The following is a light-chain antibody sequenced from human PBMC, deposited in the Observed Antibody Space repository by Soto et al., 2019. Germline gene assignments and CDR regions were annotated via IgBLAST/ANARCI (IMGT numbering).Light chain of an antibody. CDR3: QVWDSSSDPYVV. CDR2: YDS. J-gene: IGLJ2*01. CDR1: NIGSKS. V-gene: IGLV3-21*04. Sequence: SYELTQPPSVSVAPGKTARITCGGNNIGSKSVHWYQQKPGQAPVLVIYYDSDRPSGIPERFSGSNSGNTATRTIRRVEAGDEADYYCQVWDSSSDPYVVFGGGTKLTVL.